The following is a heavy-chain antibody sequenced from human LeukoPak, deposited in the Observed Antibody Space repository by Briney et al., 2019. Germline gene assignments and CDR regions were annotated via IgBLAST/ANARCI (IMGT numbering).Heavy chain of an antibody. CDR2: IYYSGST. J-gene: IGHJ6*02. CDR3: ARNELISSNYYYYGMDV. CDR1: GGSISSYY. V-gene: IGHV4-59*12. Sequence: SETLSLTCTVSGGSISSYYWCWIRQPPGKGLEWIGYIYYSGSTNYNPSLKSRVTISVDTSKNQFSLKLSSVTAADTAVYYCARNELISSNYYYYGMDVWGQGTTVTVSS.